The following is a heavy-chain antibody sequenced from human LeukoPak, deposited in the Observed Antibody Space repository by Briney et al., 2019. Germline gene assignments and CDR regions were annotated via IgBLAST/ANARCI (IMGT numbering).Heavy chain of an antibody. Sequence: ASVTVSCKTSGYIFTSYGISWVRQAPGQGLESMGLISPYNGKTKYAQNFQGRVTMTTDTSTSTVYMELRSLRSDDTAVYYCARDRVGGYTYGGNWFDPWGQGTLVTVSS. D-gene: IGHD5-18*01. V-gene: IGHV1-18*01. CDR3: ARDRVGGYTYGGNWFDP. CDR2: ISPYNGKT. J-gene: IGHJ5*02. CDR1: GYIFTSYG.